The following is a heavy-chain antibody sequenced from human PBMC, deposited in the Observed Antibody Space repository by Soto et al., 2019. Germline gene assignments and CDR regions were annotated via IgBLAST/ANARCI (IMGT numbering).Heavy chain of an antibody. J-gene: IGHJ6*03. CDR1: GYTFTSYA. CDR3: AREASPNGSGSYYRLYYYYMDV. V-gene: IGHV1-3*01. Sequence: ASVKVSCKASGYTFTSYAMHWVRQAPGQRLEWMGWINAGNGNTKYSQKFQGRVTITRDTSASTAYMELSSLRSEDTAVYYCAREASPNGSGSYYRLYYYYMDVWGKGTTVTVSS. D-gene: IGHD3-10*01. CDR2: INAGNGNT.